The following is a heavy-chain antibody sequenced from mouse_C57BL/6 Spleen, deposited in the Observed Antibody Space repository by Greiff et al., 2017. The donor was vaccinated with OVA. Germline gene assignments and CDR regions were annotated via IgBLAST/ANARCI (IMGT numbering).Heavy chain of an antibody. Sequence: VHLQQSGAELVRPGASVTLSCKASGYTFTDYEMHWVKQTPVPGLEWIGAIDPETGGTAYNQKFKGKAILTADKSSSTAYMELRSLTSEDSAVYYCTRGVAGTVFAYWGQGTLVTVSA. CDR3: TRGVAGTVFAY. V-gene: IGHV1-15*01. D-gene: IGHD1-1*02. CDR2: IDPETGGT. J-gene: IGHJ3*01. CDR1: GYTFTDYE.